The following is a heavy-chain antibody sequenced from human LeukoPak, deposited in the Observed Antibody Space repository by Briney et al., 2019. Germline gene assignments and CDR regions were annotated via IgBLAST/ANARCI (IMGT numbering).Heavy chain of an antibody. CDR1: GFTFSSYS. D-gene: IGHD2-2*01. CDR2: ISSSSSYI. Sequence: GGSLRLSCAASGFTFSSYSMNWVRQAPGKGLEWVSSISSSSSYIYYADSVKGRFTISRDNAKNSLYLQMNSLRAEDTAVYYCARSSTSWGYFDYWGQGTLVTVSS. J-gene: IGHJ4*02. V-gene: IGHV3-21*01. CDR3: ARSSTSWGYFDY.